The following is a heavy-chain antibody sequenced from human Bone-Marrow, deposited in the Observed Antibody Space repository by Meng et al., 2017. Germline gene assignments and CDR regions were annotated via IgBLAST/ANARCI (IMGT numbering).Heavy chain of an antibody. CDR1: GFTFSSYS. D-gene: IGHD3-3*01. Sequence: ETLSLTCAASGFTFSSYSMNWVRQAPGKGLEWVSSISSSSSYIYYADSVKGRFTISRDNAKNSLYLQMNSLRAEDTAVYYCARKSDYDFWSGYYYYYYGMDVWGQGTTVTVSS. CDR2: ISSSSSYI. CDR3: ARKSDYDFWSGYYYYYYGMDV. V-gene: IGHV3-21*01. J-gene: IGHJ6*02.